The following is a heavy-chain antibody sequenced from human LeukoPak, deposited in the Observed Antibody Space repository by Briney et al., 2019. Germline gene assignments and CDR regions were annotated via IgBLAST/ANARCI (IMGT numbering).Heavy chain of an antibody. Sequence: RAGGFLRLSCAASGFTFDDYGMSWVRQAPGKGLEWVSGINWNGGSTGYADSVKGRFTISRDNAKNSLYLQMNSLRAEDTALYYCARLRGSGSYSFDYWGQGTLVTVSS. V-gene: IGHV3-20*04. J-gene: IGHJ4*02. D-gene: IGHD3-10*01. CDR3: ARLRGSGSYSFDY. CDR1: GFTFDDYG. CDR2: INWNGGST.